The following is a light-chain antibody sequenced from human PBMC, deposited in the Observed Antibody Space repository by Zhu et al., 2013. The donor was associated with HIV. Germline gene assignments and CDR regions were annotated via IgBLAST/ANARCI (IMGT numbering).Light chain of an antibody. V-gene: IGKV3-20*01. CDR1: QTVSYRH. CDR2: GSS. Sequence: DIVLMQSPGSLSLSRGESATLSCRASQTVSYRHIAWYHQKPGQPPRLLLYGSSSRAPGVPDRFSASGSGTDFTLTISRLEPEDFAVYYCHQYDTSPRTFGQGTKVEIK. CDR3: HQYDTSPRT. J-gene: IGKJ1*01.